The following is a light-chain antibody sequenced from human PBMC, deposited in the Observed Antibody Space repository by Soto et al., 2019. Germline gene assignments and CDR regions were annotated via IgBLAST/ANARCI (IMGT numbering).Light chain of an antibody. Sequence: EIVMTQSPDTLSLSPGERATLSCRASQSVSSNLAWYQQKPGQAPRLLIYEASTMATGLPARFSGSGSVAEFTLTLRSMQSEDFAFYYGRQYNKWPLPFGGGTKVHI. J-gene: IGKJ4*02. V-gene: IGKV3D-15*01. CDR3: RQYNKWPLP. CDR1: QSVSSN. CDR2: EAS.